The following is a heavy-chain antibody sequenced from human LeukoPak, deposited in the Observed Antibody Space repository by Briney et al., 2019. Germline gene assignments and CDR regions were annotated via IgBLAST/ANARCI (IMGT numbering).Heavy chain of an antibody. D-gene: IGHD6-13*01. J-gene: IGHJ4*02. V-gene: IGHV3-74*03. CDR3: ARDSSSWYYDY. Sequence: PGGSLRLSCAASGFSFSSYWMHWVRQAPGKGLVWVSGIKSDGSSTTYADSVKGRFTISRDNAKNTLHLQMSSLRAEDTAVYYCARDSSSWYYDYWGQGTLVTVSS. CDR2: IKSDGSST. CDR1: GFSFSSYW.